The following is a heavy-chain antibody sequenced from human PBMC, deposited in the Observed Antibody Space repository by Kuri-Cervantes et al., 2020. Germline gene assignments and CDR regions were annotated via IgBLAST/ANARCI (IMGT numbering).Heavy chain of an antibody. CDR3: ARDPSSGWQPLDY. D-gene: IGHD6-19*01. CDR1: GFTFSSYG. Sequence: GGSLRLSCAASGFTFSSYGMHWVRQAPGKGLEWVAVIWYDGSSKYYADSVKGRFTISRDNSKNTLYLQMNSLRAEDTAVYYCARDPSSGWQPLDYWGQGTLVTVSS. J-gene: IGHJ4*02. CDR2: IWYDGSSK. V-gene: IGHV3-33*01.